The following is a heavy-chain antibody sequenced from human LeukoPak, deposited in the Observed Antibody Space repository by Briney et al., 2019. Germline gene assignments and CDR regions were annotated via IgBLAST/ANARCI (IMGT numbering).Heavy chain of an antibody. Sequence: SETLSLTCTVSGGSISSGDYYWSWIRQPPGKGLEWIGYIYYSGSTYYNPSLKSRLTISVDTSKNQFSLELSSVTAADTAVYYCARDSCSSTSCYLGAFDIWGQGTMVTVSS. D-gene: IGHD2-2*01. J-gene: IGHJ3*02. CDR2: IYYSGST. V-gene: IGHV4-30-4*01. CDR3: ARDSCSSTSCYLGAFDI. CDR1: GGSISSGDYY.